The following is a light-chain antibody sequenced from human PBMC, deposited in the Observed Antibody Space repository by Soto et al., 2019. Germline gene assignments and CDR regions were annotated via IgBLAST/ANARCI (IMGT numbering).Light chain of an antibody. CDR2: GAS. V-gene: IGKV3-15*01. CDR3: HQYNNWPLWT. CDR1: QSVSSN. Sequence: EIVMTQSPATLSVSPGERATLSCRASQSVSSNLAWYQQKRGQGPRLLIYGASTRATGIPARFSGSGSGTEFPLTIHSLQSEDFGVLYCHQYNNWPLWTFGQGNKVEIK. J-gene: IGKJ1*01.